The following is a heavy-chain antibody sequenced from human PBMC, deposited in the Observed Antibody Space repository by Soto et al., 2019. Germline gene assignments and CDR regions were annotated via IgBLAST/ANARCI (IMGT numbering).Heavy chain of an antibody. CDR2: ISYSGST. CDR3: VRPGTTYYYYYYMDV. CDR1: GGSISSSNYY. D-gene: IGHD1-1*01. J-gene: IGHJ6*03. V-gene: IGHV4-39*01. Sequence: SETLSLTCTVSGGSISSSNYYWGWIRQPPGKGLEWIGTISYSGSTYYNPSLKSRVTISVDTSKNQFSLKLSSVTAADTAVYYCVRPGTTYYYYYYMDVWGKGTTVTVSS.